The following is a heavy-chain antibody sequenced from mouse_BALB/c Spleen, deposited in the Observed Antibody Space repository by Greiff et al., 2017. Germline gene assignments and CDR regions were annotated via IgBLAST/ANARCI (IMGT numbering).Heavy chain of an antibody. Sequence: VKLVESGPGLVAPSQTLSITCTASGFSLTSYGVHWVRQPPGKGLEWLGVIWAGGSTNYNSALMSRLSISKDNYKSQVFLKMTSLQADDTAMYYCARGDYDVPFAYWGQGTLVTVSA. V-gene: IGHV2-9*02. J-gene: IGHJ3*01. CDR1: GFSLTSYG. D-gene: IGHD2-4*01. CDR3: ARGDYDVPFAY. CDR2: IWAGGST.